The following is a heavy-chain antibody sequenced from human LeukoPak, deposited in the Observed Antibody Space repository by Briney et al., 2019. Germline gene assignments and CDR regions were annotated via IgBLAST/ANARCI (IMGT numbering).Heavy chain of an antibody. CDR2: INPNTGGT. V-gene: IGHV1-2*02. D-gene: IGHD5-12*01. Sequence: ASVKVSCKASGYTFTGYSMHWVRQAPGQGLEWMGWINPNTGGTTYAQTFKGRFTMTWDTSISTAYMQRSRLRSDDTPLYYCPRGVRAWLRTGDFDYWGQGAMVTVSS. CDR3: PRGVRAWLRTGDFDY. J-gene: IGHJ4*02. CDR1: GYTFTGYS.